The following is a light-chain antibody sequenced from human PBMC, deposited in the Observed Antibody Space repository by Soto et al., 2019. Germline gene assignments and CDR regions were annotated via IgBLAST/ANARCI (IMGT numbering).Light chain of an antibody. V-gene: IGKV1-5*01. CDR3: QQYNSYSRT. CDR1: KSISSW. CDR2: DAS. J-gene: IGKJ1*01. Sequence: IQITQAPSTLSASVGDIVTITCRASKSISSWLAWYQQKPGKAPKLLIYDASSMESGVPSRFSGSGSGTEFTLTISSLQPDDFATYYCQQYNSYSRTFGQGTKVDIK.